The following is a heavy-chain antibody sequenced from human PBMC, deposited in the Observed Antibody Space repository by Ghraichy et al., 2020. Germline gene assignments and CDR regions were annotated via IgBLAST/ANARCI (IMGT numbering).Heavy chain of an antibody. J-gene: IGHJ1*01. Sequence: GGSLRLSCAASGFTFSSYWGSWVRQAPGKGLEWVANIKQDGSEKYYVDSVKGRFTISRDNAKNSLYLQMTSLRAEDTAVYYCARGEGLVAEQGYYQYWGQGTLVTVSS. CDR3: ARGEGLVAEQGYYQY. V-gene: IGHV3-7*04. D-gene: IGHD2-15*01. CDR1: GFTFSSYW. CDR2: IKQDGSEK.